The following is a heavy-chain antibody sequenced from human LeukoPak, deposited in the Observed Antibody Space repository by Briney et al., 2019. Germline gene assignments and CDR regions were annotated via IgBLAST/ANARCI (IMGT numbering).Heavy chain of an antibody. CDR3: ARAAGYSGQTMDV. Sequence: SETLSLTCSVSGGSISNYNWNWIRQSAGNGLEWIGRIYNGGNYYYNPSLKSRVTISVDTSKNQFSLKLSSVTAAHTAVYYCARAAGYSGQTMDVCGQGKTVTVSS. D-gene: IGHD5-12*01. V-gene: IGHV4-4*07. J-gene: IGHJ6*02. CDR2: IYNGGNY. CDR1: GGSISNYN.